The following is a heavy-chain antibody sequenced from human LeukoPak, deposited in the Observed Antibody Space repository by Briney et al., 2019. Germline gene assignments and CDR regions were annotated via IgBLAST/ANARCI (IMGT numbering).Heavy chain of an antibody. CDR1: GFTFASSA. J-gene: IGHJ4*02. Sequence: SVKVSCKASGFTFASSAMQWVRQARGQRLEWIGWIVVGSGNTNYAQKFQERVTITRDMSTSTAYMELSSLRSEDTAVYYCAARLPYYDSSGYGQTFDYWGQGTLVTVSS. V-gene: IGHV1-58*02. D-gene: IGHD3-22*01. CDR2: IVVGSGNT. CDR3: AARLPYYDSSGYGQTFDY.